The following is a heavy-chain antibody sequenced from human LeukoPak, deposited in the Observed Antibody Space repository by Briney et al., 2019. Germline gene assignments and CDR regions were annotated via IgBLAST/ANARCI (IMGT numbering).Heavy chain of an antibody. CDR2: ISYDGSNK. CDR3: ARGSSSWYYYYGMDV. J-gene: IGHJ6*02. D-gene: IGHD6-13*01. Sequence: HPGGSLRLSCAASGFTFSSYAMHWVRQAPGKGLEWVAVISYDGSNKYYADSVKGRFTISRDNSKNTLYLQMNSLRAEDTAVYYCARGSSSWYYYYGMDVWGQGTTVTVSS. V-gene: IGHV3-30-3*01. CDR1: GFTFSSYA.